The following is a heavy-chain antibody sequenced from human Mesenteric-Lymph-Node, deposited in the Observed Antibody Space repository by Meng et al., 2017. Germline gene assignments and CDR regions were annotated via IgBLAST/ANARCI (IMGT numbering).Heavy chain of an antibody. Sequence: QVQLQQWGAGLLKPSETLSLTCAVQGGSFNGYYWSWIRQPPGKGLEWIGEINHSGDTDYNSSLKSRVTISRDTSKNQFSLKLTSVTAADTAVYYCARALEYTGSYFYWGQGTLVTVSS. V-gene: IGHV4-34*02. CDR3: ARALEYTGSYFY. J-gene: IGHJ4*02. D-gene: IGHD3-10*01. CDR2: INHSGDT. CDR1: GGSFNGYY.